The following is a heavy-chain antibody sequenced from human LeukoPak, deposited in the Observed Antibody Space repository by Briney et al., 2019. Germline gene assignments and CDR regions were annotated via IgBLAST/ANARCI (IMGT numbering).Heavy chain of an antibody. D-gene: IGHD5-18*01. Sequence: ASVKVSCKASGYTFTGYYMHWVRQAPGQGLEWMGWINPNSGGTNYAQKFQGRVTMTRDTSISTAYMELSRLRSDDTAVYYCASEDTDYYYYGMDVWGQGTTVTVSS. CDR3: ASEDTDYYYYGMDV. J-gene: IGHJ6*02. V-gene: IGHV1-2*02. CDR2: INPNSGGT. CDR1: GYTFTGYY.